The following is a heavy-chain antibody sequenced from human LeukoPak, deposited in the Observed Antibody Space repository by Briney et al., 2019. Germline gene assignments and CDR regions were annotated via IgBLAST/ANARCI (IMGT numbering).Heavy chain of an antibody. J-gene: IGHJ6*04. CDR2: MNPNSGNT. CDR3: ARDSCSSTSCYYPYYYGMDV. D-gene: IGHD2-2*01. V-gene: IGHV1-8*01. Sequence: ASVKVSCKASGYTFTSYDINWVRQATGQGLEWMGWMNPNSGNTGYAQKFQGRVTMTRNTSISTAYMELSSLRSEDTAVYYCARDSCSSTSCYYPYYYGMDVWGKGTTVTVSS. CDR1: GYTFTSYD.